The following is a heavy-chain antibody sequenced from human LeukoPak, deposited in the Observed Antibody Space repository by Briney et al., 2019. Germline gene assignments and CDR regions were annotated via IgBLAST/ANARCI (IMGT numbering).Heavy chain of an antibody. CDR1: GFTFSSYS. D-gene: IGHD2-2*01. J-gene: IGHJ5*02. Sequence: GGSLRLSCAASGFTFSSYSMNWVRQAPGKGLEWVSSISSSSSYIYYADSVKGRFTISRDNAKNSLYLQMNSLRAEDTAVYYCARDSRYCSSTSCRGWFDPWAREPWSPSPQ. CDR3: ARDSRYCSSTSCRGWFDP. V-gene: IGHV3-21*01. CDR2: ISSSSSYI.